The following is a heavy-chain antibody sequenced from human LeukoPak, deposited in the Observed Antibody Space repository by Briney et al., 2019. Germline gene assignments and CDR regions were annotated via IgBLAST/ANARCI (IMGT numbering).Heavy chain of an antibody. D-gene: IGHD3-16*01. V-gene: IGHV4-59*01. CDR1: GGSIRTYH. CDR2: IYYSGST. J-gene: IGHJ4*02. Sequence: SETLSLTCTVSGGSIRTYHWSWIRQPPGKGLEWIGSIYYSGSTIYNPSLKSRVTISVDTSKNQFSLKLSSVTAADTALYYCARGQGLGDYWGQGTLVTVSS. CDR3: ARGQGLGDY.